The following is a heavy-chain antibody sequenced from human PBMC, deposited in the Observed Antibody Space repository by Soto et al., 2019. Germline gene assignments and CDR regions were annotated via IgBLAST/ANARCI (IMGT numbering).Heavy chain of an antibody. J-gene: IGHJ4*02. CDR1: GFSLSSTRMA. D-gene: IGHD6-19*01. CDR2: IYWDDDK. CDR3: AHIVVAGLGYYFDY. V-gene: IGHV2-5*02. Sequence: QITLKESGPTLVNPTQTLPLTCTFSGFSLSSTRMAVGWIRQPPGKALEWLALIYWDDDKRYSPFLKSRLTITKDTSKNQVVLTMSNMDPVDTARYYCAHIVVAGLGYYFDYWGQGTLVTVSS.